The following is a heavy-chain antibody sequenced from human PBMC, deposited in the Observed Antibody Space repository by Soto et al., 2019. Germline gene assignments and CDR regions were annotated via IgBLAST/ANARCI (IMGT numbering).Heavy chain of an antibody. CDR1: GGSISSAGYY. D-gene: IGHD2-8*01. CDR3: ARETYGNNWCDP. CDR2: IHYRGST. V-gene: IGHV4-31*03. Sequence: SETLSLTCTVSGGSISSAGYYWSWIRQQPGNGLEWIGHIHYRGSTFYNPSLKSRVSISVDTSKNQFFLNLNSVTAADTAVYYCARETYGNNWCDPWGQGTLVTVSS. J-gene: IGHJ5*02.